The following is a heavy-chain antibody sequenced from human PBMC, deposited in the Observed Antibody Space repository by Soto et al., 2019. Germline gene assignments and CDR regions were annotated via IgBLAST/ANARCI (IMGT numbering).Heavy chain of an antibody. V-gene: IGHV1-69*06. CDR2: FIPLFGTT. J-gene: IGHJ6*02. Sequence: HVQLVQSGAEVKKPGSSVKVSCRASGGTFTASTISWVRQAPGQGLEWLGGFIPLFGTTSYPQKFQSRVTINADKTTSTAYMEVSSLRFEDTAVYYCASGSLVANIYYYYSMDVWGQGTTVTVSS. CDR3: ASGSLVANIYYYYSMDV. D-gene: IGHD5-12*01. CDR1: GGTFTAST.